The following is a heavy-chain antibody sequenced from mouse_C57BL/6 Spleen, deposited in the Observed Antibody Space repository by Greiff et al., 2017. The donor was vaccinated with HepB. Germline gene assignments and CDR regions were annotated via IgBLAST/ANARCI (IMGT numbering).Heavy chain of an antibody. CDR3: ARKVKLGRWYFDV. CDR1: GYTFTSYW. CDR2: IYPGSGST. V-gene: IGHV1-55*01. D-gene: IGHD4-1*01. J-gene: IGHJ1*03. Sequence: QVQLKQPGAELVKPGASVKMSCKASGYTFTSYWITWVKQRPGQGLEWIGDIYPGSGSTNYNEKFKSKATLTVDTSSSTAYMQRSSLTSDDSAVYYCARKVKLGRWYFDVWGTGTTVTVSA.